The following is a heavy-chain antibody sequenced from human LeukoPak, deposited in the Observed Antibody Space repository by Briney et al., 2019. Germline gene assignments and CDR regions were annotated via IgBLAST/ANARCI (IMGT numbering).Heavy chain of an antibody. CDR2: INHSGST. D-gene: IGHD3-22*01. CDR3: ARVPHYYDSSGTDAFDI. Sequence: SETLSLTCAVYGGSFSGYYWSWIRQPPGKGLEWIGEINHSGSTNYNPSLKSRVTISVDTSKNQFSLKLSSVTAADTAVYYCARVPHYYDSSGTDAFDIWSQGTMVTVSS. V-gene: IGHV4-34*01. J-gene: IGHJ3*02. CDR1: GGSFSGYY.